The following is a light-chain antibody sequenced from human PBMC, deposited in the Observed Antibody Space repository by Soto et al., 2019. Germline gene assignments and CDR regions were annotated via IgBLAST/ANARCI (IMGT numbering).Light chain of an antibody. CDR3: QQYNNWPF. CDR1: QSISSN. V-gene: IGKV3D-15*01. Sequence: IVMTQSPATLSVSPGERATLSCRASQSISSNLAWYQQKPGQAPRLLIYGASTRATGIPARFSGSGSGTEFTLTISSLQSEDFAVYYCQQYNNWPFFGQGTRLEI. J-gene: IGKJ5*01. CDR2: GAS.